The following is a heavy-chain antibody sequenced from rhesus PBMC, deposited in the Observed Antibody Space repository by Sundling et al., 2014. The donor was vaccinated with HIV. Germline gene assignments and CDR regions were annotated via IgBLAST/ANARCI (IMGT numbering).Heavy chain of an antibody. CDR1: GASISSYW. Sequence: QVQLQESGPGLVKPSETLSLTCTVSGASISSYWWSWIRQPPGKGLEWIGEINGNSGSTNYNPSLKSRVTISRDTSKNQFSLKLTSVTAADTAVYYCARHRGYCTSGSCYVLDCDVWGQGALVTVSS. J-gene: IGHJ1*01. D-gene: IGHD2-2*01. CDR3: ARHRGYCTSGSCYVLDCDV. CDR2: INGNSGST. V-gene: IGHV4-80*01.